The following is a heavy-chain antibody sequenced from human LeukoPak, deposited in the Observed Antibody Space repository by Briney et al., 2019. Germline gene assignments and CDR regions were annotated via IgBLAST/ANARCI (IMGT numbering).Heavy chain of an antibody. CDR1: GFTFSSYA. V-gene: IGHV3-23*01. CDR2: ISGSGGST. CDR3: ARLGYCSSTSCYENDY. D-gene: IGHD2-2*01. Sequence: PGGSLRLSCAASGFTFSSYAMSWVRQAPGKGLEWVSAISGSGGSTYYADSVKGRFTISRDNSENTLYLQMNSLRAEDTAVYYCARLGYCSSTSCYENDYWGQGTLVTVSS. J-gene: IGHJ4*02.